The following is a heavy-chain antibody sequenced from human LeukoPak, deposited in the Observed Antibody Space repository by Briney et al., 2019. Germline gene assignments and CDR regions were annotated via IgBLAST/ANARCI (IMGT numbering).Heavy chain of an antibody. CDR1: GGTFSSYA. V-gene: IGHV1-69*05. CDR3: ASHSGSYYAIDY. D-gene: IGHD1-26*01. J-gene: IGHJ4*02. CDR2: IIPIFGTE. Sequence: SVKVSCKASGGTFSSYAISWVRQAPGQGLEWMGGIIPIFGTENYAQKFQGRVTITTDESTSTAYMELSSLRSEDTAVYYCASHSGSYYAIDYWGQGTLVTVSS.